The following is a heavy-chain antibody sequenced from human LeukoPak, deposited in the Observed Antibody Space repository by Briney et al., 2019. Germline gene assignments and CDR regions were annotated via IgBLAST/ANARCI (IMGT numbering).Heavy chain of an antibody. Sequence: SETLSLTCTVSGGSISSYYGSWIRQPAGKGLEWIGRIYTSGSTNYNPSLKSRVTMSVDTSKNQFSLKLSSVTAADTAVYYCAAVAYCSSTSCPSMPAFDIWGQGTMVTVSS. D-gene: IGHD2-2*01. CDR1: GGSISSYY. CDR2: IYTSGST. CDR3: AAVAYCSSTSCPSMPAFDI. J-gene: IGHJ3*02. V-gene: IGHV4-4*07.